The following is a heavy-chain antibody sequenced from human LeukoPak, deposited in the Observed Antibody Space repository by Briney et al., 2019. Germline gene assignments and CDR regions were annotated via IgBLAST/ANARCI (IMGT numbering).Heavy chain of an antibody. V-gene: IGHV1-69*06. D-gene: IGHD6-19*01. Sequence: SVKVSCKASGGTFSSYAISWVRQAPGQGLEWMGGIIPIFGTANYAQKFQGRVTITADKSTSTAYMELSSLRSEDTAVYYCATPPIAVAGNRYFQHWGQGTLVTVSS. J-gene: IGHJ1*01. CDR3: ATPPIAVAGNRYFQH. CDR1: GGTFSSYA. CDR2: IIPIFGTA.